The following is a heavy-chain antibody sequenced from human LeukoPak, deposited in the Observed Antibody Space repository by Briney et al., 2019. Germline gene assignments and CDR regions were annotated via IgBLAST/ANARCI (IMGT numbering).Heavy chain of an antibody. CDR3: ARDSGHDAFDI. CDR1: GFTVSTNY. Sequence: HPGGSLRLSCAASGFTVSTNYVSWVRQAPGKGLEWVSVIYRSGSTYYADSVKSRFTISRDNSKNTLYLQMNRLRAEDTAVYYCARDSGHDAFDIWGQGTMVTVSS. J-gene: IGHJ3*02. CDR2: IYRSGST. V-gene: IGHV3-53*01.